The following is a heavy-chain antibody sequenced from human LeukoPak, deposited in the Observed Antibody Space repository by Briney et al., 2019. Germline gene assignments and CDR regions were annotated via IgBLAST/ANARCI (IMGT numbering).Heavy chain of an antibody. CDR1: GGSISSYY. Sequence: PSETLSLTCTVSGGSISSYYWSWIRQPPGKGLEWIGYIYYSGSTNYNPSLKSRITISVDTSKNQFSLKLTSVTAADAAVYYCARVRYYEEEDPKLGYCSGGRCYSSYYYMDVWGKGTTVTVSS. V-gene: IGHV4-59*01. J-gene: IGHJ6*03. CDR3: ARVRYYEEEDPKLGYCSGGRCYSSYYYMDV. D-gene: IGHD2-15*01. CDR2: IYYSGST.